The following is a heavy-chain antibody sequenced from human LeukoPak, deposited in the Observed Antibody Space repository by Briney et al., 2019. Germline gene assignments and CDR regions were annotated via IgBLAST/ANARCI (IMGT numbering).Heavy chain of an antibody. D-gene: IGHD3-9*01. CDR2: IRSKANSYAT. CDR3: TRLLNYDVLTGRFPMDA. J-gene: IGHJ6*02. Sequence: PGGSLRLSCAASGFTFSGSAMHWVRQASGKGLEWVGRIRSKANSYATAYAASIKGRFTISRDDSKNTAYLQMNNLKTEDTAVYYCTRLLNYDVLTGRFPMDAWGQGTTVTVSS. V-gene: IGHV3-73*01. CDR1: GFTFSGSA.